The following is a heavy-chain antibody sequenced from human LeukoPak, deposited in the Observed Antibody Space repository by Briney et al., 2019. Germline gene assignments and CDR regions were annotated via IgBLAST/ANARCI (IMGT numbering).Heavy chain of an antibody. D-gene: IGHD3-22*01. CDR2: IYTSGST. CDR1: GGSISSYY. V-gene: IGHV4-4*07. J-gene: IGHJ3*02. Sequence: SETLSLTCTVSGGSISSYYWSWIRQPAGKGLELIGRIYTSGSTNYNPSLRSRVTISVGTSKNQFSLRLRSVTAADTAVYYCARTSYDTTNDAFDIWGQGTMVTVSS. CDR3: ARTSYDTTNDAFDI.